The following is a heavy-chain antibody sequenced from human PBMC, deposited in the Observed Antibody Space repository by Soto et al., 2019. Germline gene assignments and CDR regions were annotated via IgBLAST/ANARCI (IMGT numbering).Heavy chain of an antibody. V-gene: IGHV1-69*02. CDR3: ATQLGRYYYGMDV. Sequence: QVQLVQSGAEVKKPGSSVKVSCKASRGTFSSYTISWVRQAPGQGLEWMGRIIPILGIANYAQKFQGRVTITADKSTSTAYMELSSLRSEDTAVYYCATQLGRYYYGMDVWGQGTTVTVSS. J-gene: IGHJ6*02. CDR1: RGTFSSYT. CDR2: IIPILGIA. D-gene: IGHD2-2*01.